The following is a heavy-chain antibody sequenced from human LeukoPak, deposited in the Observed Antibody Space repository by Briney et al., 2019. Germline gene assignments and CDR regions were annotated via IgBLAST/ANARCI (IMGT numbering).Heavy chain of an antibody. D-gene: IGHD2-8*02. V-gene: IGHV1-2*02. CDR2: INPNSGGT. CDR1: GYFFKGYY. CDR3: ARVVGYGNWFDP. Sequence: GASVKVSCKASGYFFKGYYMHWVRQAPGQGLEWMGWINPNSGGTNYAQKFQGRVTMTRDTSISTAYMELSRLRSDDTAVYYCARVVGYGNWFDPWGQGTLVTVSS. J-gene: IGHJ5*02.